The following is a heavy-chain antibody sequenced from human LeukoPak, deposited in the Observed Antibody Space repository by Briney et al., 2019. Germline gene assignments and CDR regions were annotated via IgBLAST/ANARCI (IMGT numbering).Heavy chain of an antibody. CDR3: AGGDRNGWYFDY. D-gene: IGHD6-19*01. CDR1: GFTFSDYG. J-gene: IGHJ4*02. CDR2: INWNGAST. Sequence: PAGSLRLSCTASGFTFSDYGMSWVRQVPGKGLEWVSGINWNGASTGYADSVKGRFTISRDNAKNSLYLQMNSLRAEDTALYYCAGGDRNGWYFDYWGQGTLVTVSS. V-gene: IGHV3-20*04.